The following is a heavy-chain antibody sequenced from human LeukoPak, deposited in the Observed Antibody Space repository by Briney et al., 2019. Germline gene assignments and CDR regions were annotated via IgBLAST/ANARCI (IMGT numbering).Heavy chain of an antibody. CDR1: GFTVSANH. V-gene: IGHV3-66*04. Sequence: GGSLRLSCAASGFTVSANHMNWVRQVPGKGLDWVSVMYSGGDTYYADSVKGRFTFFRDNSKNTLYLQMSSLRPEDTAVYYCASQGCITIVRAVPAFGYWGQGTLVTVSS. J-gene: IGHJ4*02. CDR3: ASQGCITIVRAVPAFGY. CDR2: MYSGGDT. D-gene: IGHD3-10*01.